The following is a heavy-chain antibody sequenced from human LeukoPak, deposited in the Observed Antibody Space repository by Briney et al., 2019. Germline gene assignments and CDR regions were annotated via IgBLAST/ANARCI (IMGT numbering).Heavy chain of an antibody. CDR1: GGTFSSYA. V-gene: IGHV1-69*04. D-gene: IGHD3-22*01. CDR2: IIPILGIA. Sequence: ASVKVSCKASGGTFSSYAISWVRQAPGQGLEWMGRIIPILGIANYAQKFQGRVTITADKSTSTAYVELRSLRSDDTAVYYCARAGTMIVPPFDIWGQGTMVTVSS. J-gene: IGHJ3*02. CDR3: ARAGTMIVPPFDI.